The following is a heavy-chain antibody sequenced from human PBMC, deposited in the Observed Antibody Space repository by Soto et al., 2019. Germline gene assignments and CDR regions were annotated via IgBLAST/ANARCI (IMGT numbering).Heavy chain of an antibody. D-gene: IGHD3-22*01. Sequence: QVQLQESGPGLVKPSETLSLTCTVSGGSISSYYWSWLRQPPGKGLEWIGNIYYSGSTNYNPSLKSRVTISVDTSKNQFSLKLSSVTAADTAVYYCASEIGAAGWFDPWGQGTLVTVSS. V-gene: IGHV4-59*01. J-gene: IGHJ5*02. CDR2: IYYSGST. CDR3: ASEIGAAGWFDP. CDR1: GGSISSYY.